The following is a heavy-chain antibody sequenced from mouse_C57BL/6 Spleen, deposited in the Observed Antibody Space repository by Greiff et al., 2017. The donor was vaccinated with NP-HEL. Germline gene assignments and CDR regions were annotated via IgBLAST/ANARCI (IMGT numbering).Heavy chain of an antibody. D-gene: IGHD2-5*01. Sequence: VHLVESGAELARPGASVKLSCKASGYTFTSYGISWVKQRTGQGLEWIGEIYPRSGNTYYNEKFKGKATLTSDKSSSTAYMELRSLTSEDSAVYFCARLGATIVTTFFAYWGQGTLVTVSA. CDR1: GYTFTSYG. J-gene: IGHJ3*01. CDR2: IYPRSGNT. V-gene: IGHV1-81*01. CDR3: ARLGATIVTTFFAY.